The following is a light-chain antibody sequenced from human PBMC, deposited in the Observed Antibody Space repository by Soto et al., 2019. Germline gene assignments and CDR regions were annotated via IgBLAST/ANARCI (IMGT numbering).Light chain of an antibody. J-gene: IGKJ4*01. CDR3: QQYDDYPLT. Sequence: DIQMTQSRSSLSASVGDRGTIACRASLPISNYLAWYQQKPGKIPNLLIYDASTLEGGVPSRFSGSGSGTQFTLTISSLQPDDFATYYCQQYDDYPLTFGGGTKVDIK. CDR2: DAS. V-gene: IGKV1-5*01. CDR1: LPISNY.